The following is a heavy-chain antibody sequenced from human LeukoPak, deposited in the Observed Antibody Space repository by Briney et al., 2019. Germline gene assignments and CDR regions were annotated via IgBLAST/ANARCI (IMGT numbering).Heavy chain of an antibody. CDR3: AKAESVDYYDSSGPYYGMDV. V-gene: IGHV3-23*01. CDR2: ISASGSAT. J-gene: IGHJ6*02. D-gene: IGHD3-22*01. CDR1: GFIFSNYG. Sequence: SGGSLRLSCAASGFIFSNYGMNWVRQAPGKGLEWVAAISASGSATSYADSVRGRFTISRDNSKSTTYLQMNSLRAEDTAVFYCAKAESVDYYDSSGPYYGMDVWGQGTTVTVSS.